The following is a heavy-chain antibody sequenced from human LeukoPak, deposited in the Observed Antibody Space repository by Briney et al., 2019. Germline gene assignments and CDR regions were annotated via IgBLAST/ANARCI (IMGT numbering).Heavy chain of an antibody. D-gene: IGHD3-16*01. J-gene: IGHJ4*02. CDR2: ISYSGST. CDR1: GGSINSYY. CDR3: ARHGGFASPLGY. Sequence: SETLSLTCTVSGGSINSYYWSWIRQPPGKGLEWIGYISYSGSTSYNPSLKSRVTISVDTSKNQFSLKLTSVTAADTAVYYCARHGGFASPLGYWGQGTLVTVSS. V-gene: IGHV4-59*08.